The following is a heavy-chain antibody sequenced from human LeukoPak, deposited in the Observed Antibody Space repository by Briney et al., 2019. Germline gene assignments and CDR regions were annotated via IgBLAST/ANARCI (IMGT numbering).Heavy chain of an antibody. CDR1: GGSFSGYY. CDR3: ARVRAYGGLFDY. V-gene: IGHV3-53*01. CDR2: IYSGGST. J-gene: IGHJ4*02. D-gene: IGHD4-23*01. Sequence: PSETLSLTCAVYGGSFSGYYWSWVRQAPGKGLEWVSVIYSGGSTYYADSVKGRFTISRDNSKNTLYLQMNSLRAEDTAVYYRARVRAYGGLFDYWGQGTLVTVSS.